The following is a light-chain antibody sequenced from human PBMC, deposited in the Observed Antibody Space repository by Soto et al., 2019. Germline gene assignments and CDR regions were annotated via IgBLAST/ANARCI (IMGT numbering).Light chain of an antibody. Sequence: QSALTQPRSVSGSPGQSVTISCTGTSSDVGGYNYVSWCQQHPGKAPKLVIYDVSKRPSGVPDRFSGSKSGNTASLTISGLQAEDEADYYCCSYAGNSLWVFGGGTKLTVL. J-gene: IGLJ3*02. V-gene: IGLV2-11*01. CDR1: SSDVGGYNY. CDR3: CSYAGNSLWV. CDR2: DVS.